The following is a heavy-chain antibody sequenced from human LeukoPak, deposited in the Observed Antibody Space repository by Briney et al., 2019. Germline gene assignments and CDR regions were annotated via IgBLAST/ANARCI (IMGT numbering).Heavy chain of an antibody. J-gene: IGHJ4*02. D-gene: IGHD3-10*01. Sequence: ASVNVSCKASGYTFTIYAMHWVRQAPGQRLEWMGWINAGNGNTKYSQKFQGRVTITRDTSASTAYMELSSLRSEDTAVYYCARENYYGAGSYYKNWGQGTLVTVSS. CDR2: INAGNGNT. V-gene: IGHV1-3*01. CDR1: GYTFTIYA. CDR3: ARENYYGAGSYYKN.